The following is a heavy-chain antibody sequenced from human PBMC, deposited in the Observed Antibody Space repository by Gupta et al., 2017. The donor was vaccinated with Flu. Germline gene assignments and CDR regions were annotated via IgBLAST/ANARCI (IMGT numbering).Heavy chain of an antibody. V-gene: IGHV5-51*01. J-gene: IGHJ4*02. CDR3: ARSDGYNLDF. D-gene: IGHD1-1*01. Sequence: EVRLEQSGAELKKPGESLTISCKGSGYRFPSYWTGWVRQMPGKGLEWMGIIYNGDSETRYSPPFQGQVAISVDKSRFTAYLHWSTLKASDTAMYYCARSDGYNLDFWGQGSLVTVSS. CDR2: IYNGDSET. CDR1: GYRFPSYW.